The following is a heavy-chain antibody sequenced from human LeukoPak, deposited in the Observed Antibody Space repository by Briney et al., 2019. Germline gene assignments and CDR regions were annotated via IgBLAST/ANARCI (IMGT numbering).Heavy chain of an antibody. CDR3: ARAYDSSVYFPFGY. CDR1: GGSISGYY. J-gene: IGHJ4*02. V-gene: IGHV4-59*01. D-gene: IGHD3-22*01. CDR2: IYYSGST. Sequence: SETLSLTCTVSGGSISGYYWSWIRQPPGKGLEWIGYIYYSGSTNYKPSLKSRVTIPIDTSKNQFSLRLNSVTAADTAVYYCARAYDSSVYFPFGYWGQGTLVTVSS.